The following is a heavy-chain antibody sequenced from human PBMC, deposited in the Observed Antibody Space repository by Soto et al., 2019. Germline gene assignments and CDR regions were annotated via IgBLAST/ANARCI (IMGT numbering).Heavy chain of an antibody. Sequence: EEQLVESGGGLVQPGGSLTLSCVGSGFTFSDHYMEWVRQAPGKGLEWVVRSRNKAKSYTTDYAASVKGRFTISRDPSKNSLYLQMNNLKIEYTAVYYCSRLEGGWGQGTRVTVSS. CDR2: SRNKAKSYTT. CDR3: SRLEGG. CDR1: GFTFSDHY. J-gene: IGHJ4*02. D-gene: IGHD3-3*01. V-gene: IGHV3-72*01.